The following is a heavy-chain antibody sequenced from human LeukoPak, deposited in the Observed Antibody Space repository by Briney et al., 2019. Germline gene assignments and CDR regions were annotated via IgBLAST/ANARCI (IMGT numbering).Heavy chain of an antibody. Sequence: PGGSLRLSCAASGFTFSSYWMSWVRQAPGKGLEWVSYISSSSSTIYYADSVKGRFTISRDNAKNSLYLQMNSLRAEDTAVYYCARGGNSGSYYVGYWGQGTLVTVSS. D-gene: IGHD1-26*01. V-gene: IGHV3-48*01. J-gene: IGHJ4*02. CDR1: GFTFSSYW. CDR3: ARGGNSGSYYVGY. CDR2: ISSSSSTI.